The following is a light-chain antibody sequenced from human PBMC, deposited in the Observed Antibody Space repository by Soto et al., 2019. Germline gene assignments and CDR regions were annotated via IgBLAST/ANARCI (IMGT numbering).Light chain of an antibody. CDR3: QSYNDWPFA. Sequence: EIVLTQSPGTLSVSPGERVTLSCRASESLSTFLAWYQQKPAQAPRLLIYGASTKATGIPARFSGSGSATDFTLTISSLQSEDSAVYYCQSYNDWPFAFGQGTKLEI. CDR2: GAS. J-gene: IGKJ2*01. CDR1: ESLSTF. V-gene: IGKV3-15*01.